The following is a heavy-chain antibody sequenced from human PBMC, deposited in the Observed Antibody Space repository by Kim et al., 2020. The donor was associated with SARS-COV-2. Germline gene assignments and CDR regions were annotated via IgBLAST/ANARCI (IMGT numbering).Heavy chain of an antibody. D-gene: IGHD3-10*01. Sequence: SETLSLTCTVSGGSISSSSYHWGWIRQPPGKGLEWIGNIFSSGNTYYNPSLKSRVTMLVDTSKNQFSLKLSSVTAADTAVYFCARDLGVTVVRGAPWDYGVDVWGKGTTVTVSS. CDR3: ARDLGVTVVRGAPWDYGVDV. J-gene: IGHJ6*04. CDR1: GGSISSSSYH. CDR2: IFSSGNT. V-gene: IGHV4-39*07.